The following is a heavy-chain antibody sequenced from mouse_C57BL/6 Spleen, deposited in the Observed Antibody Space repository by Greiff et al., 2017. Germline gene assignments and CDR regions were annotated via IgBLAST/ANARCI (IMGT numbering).Heavy chain of an antibody. CDR2: ISDGGSYT. CDR3: ARDGDYDWCAY. V-gene: IGHV5-4*01. D-gene: IGHD2-4*01. Sequence: EVMLVESGGGLVKPGGSLKLSCAASGFTFSSYAMSWVRQTPEKRLEWVATISDGGSYTYYPDNVKGRFTISRDNANNNLYQQMSHLKSADTAMYYCARDGDYDWCAYWGQGTLVTVSA. J-gene: IGHJ3*01. CDR1: GFTFSSYA.